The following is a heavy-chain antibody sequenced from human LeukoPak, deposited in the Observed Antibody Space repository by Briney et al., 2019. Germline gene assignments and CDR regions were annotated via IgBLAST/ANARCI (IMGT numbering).Heavy chain of an antibody. D-gene: IGHD6-19*01. CDR3: AKDKGAVAGLYGMDV. CDR2: ISWNSGSI. Sequence: GGSLRLPCAASGFTFDDYAMHWVRQAPGKGLEWVSGISWNSGSIGYADSVKGRFTISRDNAKNSLYLQMNSLRAEDTALYYCAKDKGAVAGLYGMDVWGQGTTVTVSS. V-gene: IGHV3-9*01. J-gene: IGHJ6*02. CDR1: GFTFDDYA.